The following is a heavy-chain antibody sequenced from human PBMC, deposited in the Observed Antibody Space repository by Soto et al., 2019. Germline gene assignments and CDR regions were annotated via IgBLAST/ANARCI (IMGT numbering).Heavy chain of an antibody. V-gene: IGHV5-51*01. CDR3: EQSIEGGPMDV. CDR2: IFPRDSDT. D-gene: IGHD1-26*01. Sequence: RGESLKISCQGSGYTFSNHWINWVRLVPGKGLEWMGIIFPRDSDTRYSPSLQGQVIISVDKSTNTAYLQWTRLTASDTAIYYCEQSIEGGPMDVWGQGTTVTVYS. CDR1: GYTFSNHW. J-gene: IGHJ6*02.